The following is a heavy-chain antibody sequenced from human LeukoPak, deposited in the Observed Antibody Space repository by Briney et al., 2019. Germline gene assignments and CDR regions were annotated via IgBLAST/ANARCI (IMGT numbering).Heavy chain of an antibody. V-gene: IGHV3-21*01. Sequence: PGGPLRLSCAASGFTFSSYSMNWVRQAPGKGLEWVSSISSSSSYIYYADSVKGRFTISRDNAKNSLYLQMNSLRAEDTAVYYCARTGYYDSSGYYANWYFDLWGRGTLVTVSS. CDR3: ARTGYYDSSGYYANWYFDL. D-gene: IGHD3-22*01. CDR2: ISSSSSYI. J-gene: IGHJ2*01. CDR1: GFTFSSYS.